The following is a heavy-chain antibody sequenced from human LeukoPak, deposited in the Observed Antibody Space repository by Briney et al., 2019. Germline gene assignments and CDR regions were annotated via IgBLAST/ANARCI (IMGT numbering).Heavy chain of an antibody. J-gene: IGHJ4*02. CDR3: AKGSSWYVDY. Sequence: GGSLRLSCAASGFTFSDYAIHWVRQAPGKGLEWVAYIMYDGTNKYYADSVKGRFTFSRDNSKNTLYLQMNSLRVEDTAVYYCAKGSSWYVDYWGQGALVTVSS. CDR2: IMYDGTNK. CDR1: GFTFSDYA. D-gene: IGHD6-13*01. V-gene: IGHV3-30*02.